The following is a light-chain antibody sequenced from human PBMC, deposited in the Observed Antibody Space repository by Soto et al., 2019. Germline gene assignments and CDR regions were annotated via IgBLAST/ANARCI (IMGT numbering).Light chain of an antibody. CDR2: DVS. Sequence: QSVLTQPASVSGSPGQSITISCTGTSSDVGGYNYVSWYQHHPGKAPKLMIFDVSNQPSGVSNRFSGSKSGNTASLTISGLQPEDEADDYCSSYTTSNTRQIVFGTGPKLTAL. V-gene: IGLV2-14*03. CDR3: SSYTTSNTRQIV. CDR1: SSDVGGYNY. J-gene: IGLJ1*01.